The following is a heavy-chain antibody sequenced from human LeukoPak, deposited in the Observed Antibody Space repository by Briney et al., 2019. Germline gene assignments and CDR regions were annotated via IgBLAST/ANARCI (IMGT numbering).Heavy chain of an antibody. Sequence: ASVKVSCKASGYTFTGYYMHWVRQAPGQGLEWMGWINPYRGGTNYAQKFQGRVTMTRDTSISTAYMELSRLRSDDTAGYYCASTSLTSGSLTYYYHYMDVWGKGTTVTVPS. D-gene: IGHD6-19*01. J-gene: IGHJ6*03. V-gene: IGHV1-2*02. CDR2: INPYRGGT. CDR3: ASTSLTSGSLTYYYHYMDV. CDR1: GYTFTGYY.